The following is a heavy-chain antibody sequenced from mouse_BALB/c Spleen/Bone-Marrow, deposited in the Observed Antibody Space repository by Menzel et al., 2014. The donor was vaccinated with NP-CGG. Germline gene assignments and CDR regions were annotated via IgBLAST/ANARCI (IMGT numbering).Heavy chain of an antibody. CDR2: ISYSGST. Sequence: VQLQQSGPGLVKPSQSLSLTCTVTGYSITSDYAWNWIRQFPGNKLEWMGYISYSGSTIYNPSLKSRISITRDTSKNQFFLQLNSVTTEDTATYYCARWNGNYYFDYWGQGTTLTVSS. J-gene: IGHJ2*01. D-gene: IGHD2-1*01. CDR1: GYSITSDYA. CDR3: ARWNGNYYFDY. V-gene: IGHV3-2*02.